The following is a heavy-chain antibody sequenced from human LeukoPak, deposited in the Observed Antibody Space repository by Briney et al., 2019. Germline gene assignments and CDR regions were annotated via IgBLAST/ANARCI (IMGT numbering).Heavy chain of an antibody. CDR1: GASITTDAYY. Sequence: SETLSLTCTVSGASITTDAYYWGWIRQPPGKGLAWIGSIYYSGSTYYNPSLKGRVTISVDTSENQFSLKLSSVTAADTAVYYCARLPSITMVRGAYAFDIWGQGTMVTVSS. J-gene: IGHJ3*02. CDR2: IYYSGST. V-gene: IGHV4-39*01. CDR3: ARLPSITMVRGAYAFDI. D-gene: IGHD3-10*01.